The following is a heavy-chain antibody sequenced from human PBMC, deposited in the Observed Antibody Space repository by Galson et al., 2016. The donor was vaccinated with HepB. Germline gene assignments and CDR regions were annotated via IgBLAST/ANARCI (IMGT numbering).Heavy chain of an antibody. Sequence: SVKVSCKASGYTFSSCGISWVRQAPGQGLEWMGWISPYNGNTNYAQKLQGRVTMTTDTSTSTAYMELRSLRSDDTAVYYCARRRGTVNFFDYWGQGTLVTVSS. CDR3: ARRRGTVNFFDY. CDR2: ISPYNGNT. D-gene: IGHD4-17*01. V-gene: IGHV1-18*01. J-gene: IGHJ4*02. CDR1: GYTFSSCG.